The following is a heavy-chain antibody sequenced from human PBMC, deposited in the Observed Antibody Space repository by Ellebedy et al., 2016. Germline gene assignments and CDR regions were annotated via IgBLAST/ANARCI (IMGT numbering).Heavy chain of an antibody. Sequence: SETLSLTCTVSGGSISTRTYFWGWIRQPPGEGLEWIGSISYSGSTDYAPSLKSRVNISVDPSRNQFSLRLSSVTAADTSVYFCATKIAVAGGIEHWGQGTLVTVAS. J-gene: IGHJ5*02. V-gene: IGHV4-39*01. CDR2: ISYSGST. D-gene: IGHD6-19*01. CDR1: GGSISTRTYF. CDR3: ATKIAVAGGIEH.